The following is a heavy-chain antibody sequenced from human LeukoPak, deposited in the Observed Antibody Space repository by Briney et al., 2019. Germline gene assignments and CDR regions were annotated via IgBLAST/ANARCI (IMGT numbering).Heavy chain of an antibody. J-gene: IGHJ4*02. CDR1: GGSISSSSYY. D-gene: IGHD3-10*01. CDR2: IYYSGST. Sequence: SETLSLTCTVSGGSISSSSYYWGWIRQPPGKGLEWIVSIYYSGSTYYNPSLKSRVPISVDTSKNQFSLKLSSVTAADTAVYYCARQGWFGELLSPLDYWGQGTLVTVSS. CDR3: ARQGWFGELLSPLDY. V-gene: IGHV4-39*01.